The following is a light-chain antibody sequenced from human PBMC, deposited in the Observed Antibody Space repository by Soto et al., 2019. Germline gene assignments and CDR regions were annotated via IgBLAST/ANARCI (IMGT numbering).Light chain of an antibody. J-gene: IGLJ2*01. CDR2: EVS. CDR1: SSDVGGYNY. V-gene: IGLV2-8*01. CDR3: SSFAGSNLV. Sequence: QSALTQPPSASGSPGQSVTISCTGTSSDVGGYNYVSWYQQHPGKAPKLMISEVSKRPSGVPDRFSGSKSGNTASLTVSGLQAEDEADYYCSSFAGSNLVFGGGTQLTVL.